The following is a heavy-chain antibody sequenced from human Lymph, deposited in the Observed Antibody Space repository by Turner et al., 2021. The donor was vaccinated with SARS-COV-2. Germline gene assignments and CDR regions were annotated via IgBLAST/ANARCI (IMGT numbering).Heavy chain of an antibody. CDR3: AKDPNWYVLSAVDY. J-gene: IGHJ4*02. D-gene: IGHD1-1*01. V-gene: IGHV3-23*01. Sequence: EVQLLASGGGLVQPGGSLRLSCAASGFTVSSYAMSWVRQAPGKGLEWVSTISGSGGSKYYADSVKGRFTISRDNSKNTLYLQMNSLRAEDTAAYYCAKDPNWYVLSAVDYWGQGTLVTVSS. CDR1: GFTVSSYA. CDR2: ISGSGGSK.